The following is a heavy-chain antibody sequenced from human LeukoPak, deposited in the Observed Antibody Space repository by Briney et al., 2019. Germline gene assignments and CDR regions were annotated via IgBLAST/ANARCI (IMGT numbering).Heavy chain of an antibody. CDR2: ISGSGGNA. J-gene: IGHJ6*03. Sequence: PGGSLRLSCAASGFTLSSYAMNWVRQAPGKGLEWVSSISGSGGNAYYGDSVKGRFTISRDNSKNTLYLQMNSLRAEDTAVYYCAKADQYSSSWKYYYYYYMDVWGKGTPVTVSS. V-gene: IGHV3-23*01. D-gene: IGHD6-13*01. CDR1: GFTLSSYA. CDR3: AKADQYSSSWKYYYYYYMDV.